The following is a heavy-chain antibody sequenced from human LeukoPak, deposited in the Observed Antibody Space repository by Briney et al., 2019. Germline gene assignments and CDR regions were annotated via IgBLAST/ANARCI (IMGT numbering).Heavy chain of an antibody. D-gene: IGHD3-22*01. CDR1: GFTFSSYS. V-gene: IGHV3-21*01. CDR2: ISSSSSSYI. CDR3: ARDQQNYYDSSGYNWFDP. J-gene: IGHJ5*02. Sequence: GGSLRLSCAASGFTFSSYSMNWVRQAPGKGLEWVSSISSSSSSYIYYADSVKGRFTISRDNAKNSLYLQMNSLRAEDTAVYYCARDQQNYYDSSGYNWFDPWGQGTLVTVSS.